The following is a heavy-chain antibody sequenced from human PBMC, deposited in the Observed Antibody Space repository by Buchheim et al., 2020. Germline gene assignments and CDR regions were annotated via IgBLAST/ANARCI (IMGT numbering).Heavy chain of an antibody. V-gene: IGHV3-23*01. Sequence: EVQLLESGGGLQQPGGSLRLSCATSGFTFSNYAMNWVRQAPGKGLEWVSVITANGANTYQADSVRGRFTISRDNSDNTLYLQMNSLRAEDTAIYYCAKGGGKYCSGGGCYSDYWGQGTL. D-gene: IGHD2-15*01. J-gene: IGHJ4*02. CDR1: GFTFSNYA. CDR3: AKGGGKYCSGGGCYSDY. CDR2: ITANGANT.